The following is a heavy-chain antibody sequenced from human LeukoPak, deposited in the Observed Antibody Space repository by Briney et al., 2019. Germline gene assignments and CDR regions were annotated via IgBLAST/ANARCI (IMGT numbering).Heavy chain of an antibody. CDR2: IIPIFGTA. V-gene: IGHV1-69*13. D-gene: IGHD6-6*01. CDR3: ARLDEYSSSSRYYGMDV. CDR1: GYTLTAYY. J-gene: IGHJ6*02. Sequence: SVEVSCKASGYTLTAYYMHWVRQAPGQGLEWMGGIIPIFGTANYAQKFQGRVTITADESTSTAYMELSSLRSEDTAVYYCARLDEYSSSSRYYGMDVWGQGTTVTVSS.